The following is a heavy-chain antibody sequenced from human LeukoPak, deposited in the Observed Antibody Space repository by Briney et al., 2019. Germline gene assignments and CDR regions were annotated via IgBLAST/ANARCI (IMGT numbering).Heavy chain of an antibody. D-gene: IGHD3-10*01. Sequence: TSETLSLTCTVSGGSISSGGYYWSWIRQPPGKGLEWIGYIYHSGSTYYNPSLKSRVTISVDRSKNQFSLKLSSVTAADTAVYYCASIPRGYYYGSGSIYWDYWGQGTLVTVSS. CDR1: GGSISSGGYY. CDR2: IYHSGST. V-gene: IGHV4-30-2*01. J-gene: IGHJ4*02. CDR3: ASIPRGYYYGSGSIYWDY.